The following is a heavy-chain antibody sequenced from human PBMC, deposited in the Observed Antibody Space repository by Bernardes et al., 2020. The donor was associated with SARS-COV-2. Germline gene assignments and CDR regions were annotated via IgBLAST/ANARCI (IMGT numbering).Heavy chain of an antibody. J-gene: IGHJ4*02. CDR3: VRGPSDGHGRFEY. V-gene: IGHV3-74*01. Sequence: GGSLRLSCAASGFTFSSYWMHWVRQAPGKGLVWVSRISGDGRTTTYADSVKGRFTISRDNARNTLYLQMNSLRDEDTAVYYCVRGPSDGHGRFEYWGQGTLRTVSS. CDR2: ISGDGRTT. CDR1: GFTFSSYW.